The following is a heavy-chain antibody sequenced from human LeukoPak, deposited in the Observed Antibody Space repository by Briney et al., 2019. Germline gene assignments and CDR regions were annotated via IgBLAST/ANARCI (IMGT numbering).Heavy chain of an antibody. V-gene: IGHV3-30-3*01. CDR1: GFTFSSYA. D-gene: IGHD4-17*01. Sequence: PGGSLRLSCAASGFTFSSYAMHWVRQAPGKGLEWVAVISYDGSNKYYADSVKGRFTISRDNSKNTLYLQMNSLRAEDTAVYYCARQMTTVTTPLRKQLQYDYWGQGTLVTVSS. J-gene: IGHJ4*02. CDR2: ISYDGSNK. CDR3: ARQMTTVTTPLRKQLQYDY.